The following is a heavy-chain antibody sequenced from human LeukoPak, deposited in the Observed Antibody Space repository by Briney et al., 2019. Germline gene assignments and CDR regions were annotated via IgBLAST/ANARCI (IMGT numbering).Heavy chain of an antibody. CDR2: INAGNGNT. Sequence: ASVKVSCKASGYTFTSYAMHWVRQAPGQRLEWMGWINAGNGNTKYSQKFQGRVTITRDTSASTAYMELSSLRSEDTAVYYCARGRYYDSSGYYSRIGFDYWGQGTLVTVSS. D-gene: IGHD3-22*01. CDR1: GYTFTSYA. J-gene: IGHJ4*02. CDR3: ARGRYYDSSGYYSRIGFDY. V-gene: IGHV1-3*01.